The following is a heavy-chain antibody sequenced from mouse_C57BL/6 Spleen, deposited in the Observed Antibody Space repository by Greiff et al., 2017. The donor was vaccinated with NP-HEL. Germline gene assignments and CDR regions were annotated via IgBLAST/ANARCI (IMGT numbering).Heavy chain of an antibody. CDR2: IDPANGNT. CDR3: AGDYYSPFAY. J-gene: IGHJ3*01. D-gene: IGHD2-12*01. Sequence: VQLQQSVAELVRPGASVKLSCTASGFKIKNTYMHWVKQRPEQGLEWIGRIDPANGNTKYAPKFQGKATITADTSSNTPYLQLSSLTSEDTAIYYCAGDYYSPFAYWGQGTLVTVSA. CDR1: GFKIKNTY. V-gene: IGHV14-3*01.